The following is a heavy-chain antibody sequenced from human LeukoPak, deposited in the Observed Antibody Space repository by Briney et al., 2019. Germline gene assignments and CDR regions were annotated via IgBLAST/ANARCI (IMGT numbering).Heavy chain of an antibody. CDR2: INPKSGGA. CDR3: ARTPGIVAAYNWFDP. CDR1: GYTFTSYY. D-gene: IGHD6-6*01. J-gene: IGHJ5*02. Sequence: GASVKVSCKASGYTFTSYYMHWVRQAPGQGLEWMGWINPKSGGANSAQRFQGRVTMTRDTSISTTYMELSRLRSDDTAVYYCARTPGIVAAYNWFDPWGQGTLVTVSS. V-gene: IGHV1-2*02.